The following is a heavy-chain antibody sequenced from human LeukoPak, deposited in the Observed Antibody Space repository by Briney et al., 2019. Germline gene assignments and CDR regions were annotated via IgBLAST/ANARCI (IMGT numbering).Heavy chain of an antibody. V-gene: IGHV4-59*04. CDR3: ARANYYDTSGYSRGAFDI. CDR2: IYHSGST. CDR1: GGSISSYY. J-gene: IGHJ3*02. D-gene: IGHD3-22*01. Sequence: SETLSLTCTVSGGSISSYYWSWIRQPPGKGLAWIGTIYHSGSTYYNPSLKSRVTISLDTSKNQFSLRLSSVTAADTAVFYCARANYYDTSGYSRGAFDIWGQGTMVTVSS.